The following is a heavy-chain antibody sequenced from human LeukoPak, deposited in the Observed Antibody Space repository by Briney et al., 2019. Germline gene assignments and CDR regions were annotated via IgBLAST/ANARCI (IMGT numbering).Heavy chain of an antibody. CDR1: GGSISPYY. CDR3: ARAFYPGYYSYMAV. V-gene: IGHV4-59*01. D-gene: IGHD3-3*02. J-gene: IGHJ6*03. CDR2: IYYSGST. Sequence: TASETLSLTCTVSGGSISPYYWSWIRQPPGKGLEWIGYIYYSGSTNYNPSLKSRVTISVDTSKNQFSLKLSSVTAADTAVYYCARAFYPGYYSYMAVWGKGTTVTVSS.